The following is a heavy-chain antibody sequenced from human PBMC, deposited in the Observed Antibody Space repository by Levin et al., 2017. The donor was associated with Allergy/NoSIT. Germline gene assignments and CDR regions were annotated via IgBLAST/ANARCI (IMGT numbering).Heavy chain of an antibody. V-gene: IGHV3-66*01. J-gene: IGHJ2*01. D-gene: IGHD5-18*01. CDR2: IYSGGST. CDR3: ARAVDTAGDLGDWYFDL. Sequence: QSGGSLRLSCAASGFTVSSNYMSWVRQAPGKGLEWVSVIYSGGSTYYADSVKGRFTISRDNSKNTLYLQMNSLRAEDTAVYYCARAVDTAGDLGDWYFDLWGRGTLVTVSS. CDR1: GFTVSSNY.